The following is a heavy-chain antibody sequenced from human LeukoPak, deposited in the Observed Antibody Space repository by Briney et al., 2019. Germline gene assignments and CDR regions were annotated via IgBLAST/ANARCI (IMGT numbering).Heavy chain of an antibody. CDR2: INAGNGNT. D-gene: IGHD1-26*01. V-gene: IGHV1-3*01. Sequence: ASVKVSCKASGGTFSSYAISWVRQAPGQRLEWMGWINAGNGNTKYSQKFQGRVTITRDTSASTAYMELSSLRSEDTAVYYCARSLVGATYNWFDPWGQGTLVTVSS. J-gene: IGHJ5*02. CDR3: ARSLVGATYNWFDP. CDR1: GGTFSSYA.